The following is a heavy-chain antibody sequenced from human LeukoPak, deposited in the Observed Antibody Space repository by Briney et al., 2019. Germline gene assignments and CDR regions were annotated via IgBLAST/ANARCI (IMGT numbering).Heavy chain of an antibody. CDR1: EYTFTGYY. CDR3: ARGQEIQLWLVQYDY. J-gene: IGHJ4*02. Sequence: ASVKVSCKASEYTFTGYYLHWVRQAPGQGLEWMGWINPHSGDTDYAQKFQGRVTMTRDTSISTAYMELSRLRSDDTAVYYCARGQEIQLWLVQYDYWGQGTLVTVSS. CDR2: INPHSGDT. V-gene: IGHV1-2*02. D-gene: IGHD5-18*01.